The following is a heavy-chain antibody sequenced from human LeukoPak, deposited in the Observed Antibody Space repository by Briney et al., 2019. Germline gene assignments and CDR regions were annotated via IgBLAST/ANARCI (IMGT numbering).Heavy chain of an antibody. V-gene: IGHV4-34*01. Sequence: PSETLSLTCAVYGGSFSGYYWSWIRQPPGKGLEWIGEMNHSGSTNYNPSLKSRVTISVDTSKNQFSLKLSSVTPEDTAVYYCASGAAAESALVTKYYYYYMDVWGKGTTVTVSS. D-gene: IGHD6-13*01. CDR3: ASGAAAESALVTKYYYYYMDV. CDR2: MNHSGST. CDR1: GGSFSGYY. J-gene: IGHJ6*03.